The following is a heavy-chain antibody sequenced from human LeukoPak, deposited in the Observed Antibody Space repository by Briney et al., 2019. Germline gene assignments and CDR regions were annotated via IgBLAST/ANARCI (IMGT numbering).Heavy chain of an antibody. Sequence: SETLSLTCTVSGGSVSSGSYYWSWIRQPPGKGLEWIGYIYYSGSTNYNPSLKSRVTISVDTSKNQFSLKLSSVTAADTAVYYCAREQLEGYSGSSGGFDYWGQGTLVTVSS. CDR1: GGSVSSGSYY. J-gene: IGHJ4*02. V-gene: IGHV4-61*01. CDR2: IYYSGST. CDR3: AREQLEGYSGSSGGFDY. D-gene: IGHD1-26*01.